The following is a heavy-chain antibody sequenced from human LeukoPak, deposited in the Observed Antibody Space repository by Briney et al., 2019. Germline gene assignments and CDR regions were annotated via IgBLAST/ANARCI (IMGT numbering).Heavy chain of an antibody. D-gene: IGHD3-22*01. CDR2: INPSGGST. Sequence: ASVKVSCKASGYTFTSYYMHWVRQAPGQGLEWMGIINPSGGSTSYAQKFQGRVTMTTDTSTSTAYMELRSLRSDDTAVYYCARGGWSLVGSYYYDSSGYYYLDYWGQGTLVTVSS. CDR3: ARGGWSLVGSYYYDSSGYYYLDY. J-gene: IGHJ4*02. CDR1: GYTFTSYY. V-gene: IGHV1-46*01.